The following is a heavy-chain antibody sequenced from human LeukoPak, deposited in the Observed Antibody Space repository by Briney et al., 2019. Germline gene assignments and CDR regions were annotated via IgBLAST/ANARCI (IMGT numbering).Heavy chain of an antibody. D-gene: IGHD2-8*01. CDR2: ISAYNGNT. CDR1: GYTFTSYG. CDR3: ARDSSLYCTNGVCYSDYYYMDV. V-gene: IGHV1-18*01. J-gene: IGHJ6*03. Sequence: ASVKVSCKASGYTFTSYGISWVRQASGQGLEWMGWISAYNGNTNYAQKLQGRVTMTTDTSTSTAYMELRSLRSDDTAVYYCARDSSLYCTNGVCYSDYYYMDVWGKGTTVTVSS.